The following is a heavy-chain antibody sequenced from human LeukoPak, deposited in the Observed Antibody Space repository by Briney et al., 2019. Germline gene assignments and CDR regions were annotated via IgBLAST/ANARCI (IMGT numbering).Heavy chain of an antibody. Sequence: ASVKASCKTSGGTVTTFAISWVRQAPGQGLEWIGWIDPSNGKIKYAEKLQGRVTMTTDTSTSTAYMDLRSLRSDDTAVYYCARDGVSGHFDYWGRGTLVTVSS. CDR2: IDPSNGKI. V-gene: IGHV1-18*01. J-gene: IGHJ4*01. D-gene: IGHD3-3*01. CDR3: ARDGVSGHFDY. CDR1: GGTVTTFA.